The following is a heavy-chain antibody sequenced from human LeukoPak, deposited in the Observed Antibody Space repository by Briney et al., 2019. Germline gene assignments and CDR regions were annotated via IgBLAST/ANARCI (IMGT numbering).Heavy chain of an antibody. V-gene: IGHV4-34*01. Sequence: PSETLSLTCAVSGGSFSGYFWTWIRQAPGKGREWIGEINHSGSTNYNASLASGVTISVDTYKKQFSLNLNSVTAADTAVYYCERKFRNKFDSSGCFGFWGQGTLVTVSS. D-gene: IGHD3-22*01. CDR1: GGSFSGYF. J-gene: IGHJ4*02. CDR3: ERKFRNKFDSSGCFGF. CDR2: INHSGST.